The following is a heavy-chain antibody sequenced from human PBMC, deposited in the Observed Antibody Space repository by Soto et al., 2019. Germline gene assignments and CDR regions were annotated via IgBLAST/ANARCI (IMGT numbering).Heavy chain of an antibody. CDR2: ISSSSSYI. J-gene: IGHJ4*02. Sequence: PGGSLRLSCAASGFTFSSYSMNWVRQAPGKGLEWVSSISSSSSYIYYADSVKGRFTISRDNAKNSLYLQMNSLRAEDTAVYYCARDPPLGYSYGRRQFGYWGQGTLVTVSS. D-gene: IGHD5-18*01. CDR1: GFTFSSYS. V-gene: IGHV3-21*01. CDR3: ARDPPLGYSYGRRQFGY.